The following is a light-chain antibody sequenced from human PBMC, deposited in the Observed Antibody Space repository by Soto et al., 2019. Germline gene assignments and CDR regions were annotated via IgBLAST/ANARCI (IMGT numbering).Light chain of an antibody. V-gene: IGLV1-44*01. Sequence: QAVVTQPPSASGTPGQRVTISCSGSSSNIGSNTVNWYQQLPGTAPKLLIYSHNQRPSGVPDRFSGSKSGTSASLAISGLQSEDEADYYCATWDDSLNGWVFGGGTKVTVL. CDR3: ATWDDSLNGWV. CDR1: SSNIGSNT. CDR2: SHN. J-gene: IGLJ3*02.